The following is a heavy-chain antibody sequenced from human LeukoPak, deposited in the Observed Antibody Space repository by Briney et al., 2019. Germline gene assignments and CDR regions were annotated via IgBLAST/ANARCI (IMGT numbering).Heavy chain of an antibody. CDR3: ARGRTYYYDSSGYYPT. J-gene: IGHJ5*02. D-gene: IGHD3-22*01. CDR2: INHSGST. Sequence: SETLSLTCAVYVGSFSGYYWSWIRQPPGKGLEWIGEINHSGSTNYNPSLKSRVTISVDTSKNQFSLKLSSVTAADTAVYYCARGRTYYYDSSGYYPTWGQGTLVTVSS. V-gene: IGHV4-34*01. CDR1: VGSFSGYY.